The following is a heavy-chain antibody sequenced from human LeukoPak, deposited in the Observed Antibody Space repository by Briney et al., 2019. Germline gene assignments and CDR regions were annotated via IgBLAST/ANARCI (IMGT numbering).Heavy chain of an antibody. CDR2: IYSGGST. V-gene: IGHV3-53*01. CDR3: ARAEYDSSGSYYFDY. CDR1: GFTVSSNY. Sequence: GGSLRLSCAASGFTVSSNYMSWVRQAPGKGLEWVSVIYSGGSTYYADSVKGRFTISRDNSKNTLYLQMNSLRAEDTAVYYCARAEYDSSGSYYFDYWGQGTLVTVSS. J-gene: IGHJ4*02. D-gene: IGHD3-22*01.